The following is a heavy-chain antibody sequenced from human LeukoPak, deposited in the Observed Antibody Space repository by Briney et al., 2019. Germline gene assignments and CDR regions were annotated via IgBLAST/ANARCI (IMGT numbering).Heavy chain of an antibody. CDR3: ARVNRGAYCSSTSCRYFDY. CDR1: GFTFSSYW. D-gene: IGHD2-2*01. CDR2: IKQDGSEK. Sequence: GGSPRLSCAASGFTFSSYWMSWVRQAPGKGLEWVANIKQDGSEKYYVDSVKGRFTISRDNAKNSLYLQMNSLRAEDTAVYYCARVNRGAYCSSTSCRYFDYWGQGTLVTVSS. V-gene: IGHV3-7*01. J-gene: IGHJ4*02.